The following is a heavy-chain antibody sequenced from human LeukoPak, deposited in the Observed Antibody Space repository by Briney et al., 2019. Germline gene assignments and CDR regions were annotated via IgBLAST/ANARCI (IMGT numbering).Heavy chain of an antibody. CDR3: AKDQGSGSYYPFFDY. CDR2: IRYDGSNK. D-gene: IGHD3-10*01. Sequence: PGGSLRLSCAASGFTFSSYGMHWVRQAPGKGLEWVAFIRYDGSNKYYADSVKGRFTTSRDNSKNTLYLQMNSLRAEDTAVYYCAKDQGSGSYYPFFDYWGQGTLVTVSS. CDR1: GFTFSSYG. V-gene: IGHV3-30*02. J-gene: IGHJ4*02.